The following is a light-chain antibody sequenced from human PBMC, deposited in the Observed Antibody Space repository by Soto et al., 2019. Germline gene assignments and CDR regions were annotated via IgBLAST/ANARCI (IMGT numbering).Light chain of an antibody. Sequence: DLVMTQSPLSLPVTPGEPASISCRSSQSLLHSNGYNYLDWYLQKPGQSPQLLIYLGSNRSSGVPDRFSGSGSGTDFTLKISRVEAEDVGVYYCMQALQTPTF. CDR1: QSLLHSNGYNY. J-gene: IGKJ1*01. CDR2: LGS. CDR3: MQALQTPT. V-gene: IGKV2-28*01.